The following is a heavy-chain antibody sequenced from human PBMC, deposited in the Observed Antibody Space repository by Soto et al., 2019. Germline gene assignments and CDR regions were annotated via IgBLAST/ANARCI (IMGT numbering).Heavy chain of an antibody. CDR3: ARETDNEWYFDV. CDR2: IYQSGIT. J-gene: IGHJ2*01. Sequence: QVQLQESGPGLVKPSETLSLTCAVSGASMSSPHWWSWVRQSPGKGPEWIGDIYQSGITNYNPSLKSRVTIYLDKSKNEFSLRLTSVTAADTAVYFCARETDNEWYFDVWGRGALVTVSS. V-gene: IGHV4-4*02. CDR1: GASMSSPHW.